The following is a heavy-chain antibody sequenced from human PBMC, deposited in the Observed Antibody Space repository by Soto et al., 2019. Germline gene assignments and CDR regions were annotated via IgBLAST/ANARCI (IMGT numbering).Heavy chain of an antibody. CDR1: GFTFSSYG. V-gene: IGHV3-33*01. CDR3: TRFSSSWYGRIDS. Sequence: QVQLVESGGGLVQPGGSLRLSCAASGFTFSSYGMHWVRQAPGKGLVWVAVIWYDGSNKYYADSVKGRFTISRDNSKNTLYLQISNLRAEDTAVHYCTRFSSSWYGRIDSWGQGTLVPV. D-gene: IGHD6-13*01. J-gene: IGHJ4*02. CDR2: IWYDGSNK.